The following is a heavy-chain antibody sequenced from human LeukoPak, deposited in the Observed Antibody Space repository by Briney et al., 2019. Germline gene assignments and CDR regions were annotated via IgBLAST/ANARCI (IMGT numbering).Heavy chain of an antibody. D-gene: IGHD1-26*01. V-gene: IGHV6-1*01. J-gene: IGHJ4*02. CDR2: TYYRSKWNN. Sequence: SQTLSLTCAISGDNVSSNSVTWKRIRQSPSRGLEWLGRTYYRSKWNNDYAISLRSRISINPDTSKNQISLQLNSVTPEDTAVYYCARVVAWGGDSVSFYRHFDYWGQGTLVTVSS. CDR3: ARVVAWGGDSVSFYRHFDY. CDR1: GDNVSSNSVT.